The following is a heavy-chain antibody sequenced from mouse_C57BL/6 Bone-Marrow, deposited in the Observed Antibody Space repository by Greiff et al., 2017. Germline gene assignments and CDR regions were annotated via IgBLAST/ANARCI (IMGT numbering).Heavy chain of an antibody. CDR3: THYDYLAWFAY. CDR2: IRNKANNPAT. Sequence: DVKLVESGGGLVQPGGSMKLSCAASGFTFSDAWMDWVRQSPEKGLEWVAEIRNKANNPATYYAEPVKGRFTIARDDSKISVYLQMNSLRAADPGIYCCTHYDYLAWFAYWGQGTLVTVAA. CDR1: GFTFSDAW. D-gene: IGHD2-4*01. J-gene: IGHJ3*01. V-gene: IGHV6-6*01.